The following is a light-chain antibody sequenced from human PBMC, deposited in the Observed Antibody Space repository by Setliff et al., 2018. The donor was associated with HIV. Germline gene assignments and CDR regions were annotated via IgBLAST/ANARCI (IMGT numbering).Light chain of an antibody. V-gene: IGLV2-23*01. Sequence: ALAQPASVSGSPGQSITISCTGTSSDIGRYNLVSWYQQYPGKAPKLMIYQATKRPSGVSNRFSGSKSGNTASLTISGLQAEDEADYYCCSNTGSNTYVFGSGTRSPS. CDR1: SSDIGRYNL. J-gene: IGLJ1*01. CDR3: CSNTGSNTYV. CDR2: QAT.